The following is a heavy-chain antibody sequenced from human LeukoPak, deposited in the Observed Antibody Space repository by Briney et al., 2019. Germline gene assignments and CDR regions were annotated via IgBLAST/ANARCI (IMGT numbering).Heavy chain of an antibody. D-gene: IGHD6-19*01. V-gene: IGHV3-30-3*01. CDR3: ARGSSGWYYYYGMDV. CDR1: GFTFSSYA. Sequence: PGRSLRLSCAASGFTFSSYAMHWVRQAPGKGLEWVAVISYDGSNKYYVDSVKGRFTISRDNSKNTLYLQMNSLRADDTAVYYCARGSSGWYYYYGMDVWGQGTTVTVSS. CDR2: ISYDGSNK. J-gene: IGHJ6*02.